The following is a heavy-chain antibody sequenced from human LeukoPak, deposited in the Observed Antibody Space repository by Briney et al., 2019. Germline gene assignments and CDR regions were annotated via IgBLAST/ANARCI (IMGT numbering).Heavy chain of an antibody. CDR3: ARSFLEWLSPLGWFDP. CDR1: GGSISSYY. J-gene: IGHJ5*02. V-gene: IGHV4-59*01. D-gene: IGHD3-3*02. Sequence: SETLSLTCTVSGGSISSYYWSWIRQPPGKGLEWIGYIYYSGSTNYNPSLKSRVTISVDTSKNQFSLKLSSVTAADTAVYYCARSFLEWLSPLGWFDPWGQGTLVTVSS. CDR2: IYYSGST.